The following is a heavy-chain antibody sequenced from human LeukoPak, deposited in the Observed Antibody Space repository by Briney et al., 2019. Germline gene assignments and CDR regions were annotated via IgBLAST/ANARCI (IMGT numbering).Heavy chain of an antibody. V-gene: IGHV3-49*04. J-gene: IGHJ4*02. CDR1: GFTFGDYA. Sequence: GGSLRLSCTASGFTFGDYAMNWVRQAPGKGLEWVGFIRIKAYGGTTEYAASVKGRFTISRDDSKSIAYLQMNSLKTEDTAVYYCTRGSCSNGVCYHFDYWGQGTLVTVSS. CDR3: TRGSCSNGVCYHFDY. D-gene: IGHD2-8*01. CDR2: IRIKAYGGTT.